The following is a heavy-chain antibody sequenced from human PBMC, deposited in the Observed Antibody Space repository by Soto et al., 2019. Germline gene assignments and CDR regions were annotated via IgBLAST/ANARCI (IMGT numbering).Heavy chain of an antibody. Sequence: QVQLVQSGAEVKKPGASVRVSCKASAYTFTSYYVHWVRQAPGQGPEWMGMINPSRGGTDYAQKFQGRVTMTRDTSTTTVYMELSSLSSEDKAIYYCTRSIITTAGTDAFDLWGQGTLVTVSS. D-gene: IGHD6-13*01. J-gene: IGHJ3*01. CDR1: AYTFTSYY. V-gene: IGHV1-46*03. CDR2: INPSRGGT. CDR3: TRSIITTAGTDAFDL.